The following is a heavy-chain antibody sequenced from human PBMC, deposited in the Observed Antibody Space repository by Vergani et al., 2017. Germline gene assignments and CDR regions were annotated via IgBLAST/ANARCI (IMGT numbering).Heavy chain of an antibody. CDR1: GYTFTSYD. D-gene: IGHD6-13*01. J-gene: IGHJ6*03. V-gene: IGHV1-8*01. CDR3: ARGGVIAAAGSYYYYYYMDV. CDR2: MNPNSGNT. Sequence: QVPLVQSGAEVKKPGASVKVSCKASGYTFTSYDINWVRQATGQGLEWMGWMNPNSGNTGYAQKFQGRVTMTRNTSISTAYMELSSLRSEDTAVYYCARGGVIAAAGSYYYYYYMDVWGKGTTVTVSS.